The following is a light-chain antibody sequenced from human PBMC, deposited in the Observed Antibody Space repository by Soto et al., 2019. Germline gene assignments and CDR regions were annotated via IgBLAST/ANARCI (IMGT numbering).Light chain of an antibody. Sequence: EIVMTQSPATLSVSPGERATLSCRASQSVSSNLAWYQHKPCQAPRLLVYGASTRASGIPDRFSGSGSGTDYTLTISGLEPEDFAVYYCQQYGSSPPWTFGQGTKVDIK. J-gene: IGKJ1*01. CDR2: GAS. CDR3: QQYGSSPPWT. V-gene: IGKV3-20*01. CDR1: QSVSSN.